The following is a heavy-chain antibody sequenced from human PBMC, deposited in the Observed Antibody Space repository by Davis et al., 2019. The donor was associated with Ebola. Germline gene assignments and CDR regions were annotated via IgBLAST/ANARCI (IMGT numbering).Heavy chain of an antibody. CDR1: GYTFTGYY. J-gene: IGHJ4*02. V-gene: IGHV1-2*02. D-gene: IGHD2-15*01. Sequence: ASVKVSCKASGYTFTGYYMHWVRQAPGQGLEWMGWINPNSGGTNYAQKFQGRVTMTRDTSISTAYMELSRLRSDDTAVYYCARDGGRVKCSGGSCYSFTIDYWGQGTLVTVSS. CDR3: ARDGGRVKCSGGSCYSFTIDY. CDR2: INPNSGGT.